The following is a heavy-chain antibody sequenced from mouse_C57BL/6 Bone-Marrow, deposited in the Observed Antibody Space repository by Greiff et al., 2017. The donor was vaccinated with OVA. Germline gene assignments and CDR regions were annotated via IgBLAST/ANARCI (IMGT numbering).Heavy chain of an antibody. D-gene: IGHD1-1*01. CDR3: ARERTTVVEGAWFAY. Sequence: QVQLQQPGAELVRPGSSVKLSCKASGYTFTSYWMHWVKQRPIQGLEWIGNIDPSDSETHYNQKFQDKATLTVDKSSSTAYMQLSSLTSEDSAVYYCARERTTVVEGAWFAYWGQGTLVTVSA. V-gene: IGHV1-52*01. J-gene: IGHJ3*01. CDR1: GYTFTSYW. CDR2: IDPSDSET.